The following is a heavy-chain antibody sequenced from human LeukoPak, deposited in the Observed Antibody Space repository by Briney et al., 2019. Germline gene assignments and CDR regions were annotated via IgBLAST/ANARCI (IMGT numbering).Heavy chain of an antibody. CDR2: IRSKAKSHAT. V-gene: IGHV3-73*01. CDR3: TRWESGNDPFDY. D-gene: IGHD1-1*01. CDR1: GFTFSDSA. J-gene: IGHJ4*02. Sequence: GGSLKLSCAGSGFTFSDSAMHWVRQASGKGLEWIGRIRSKAKSHATAYAALVKGRFTFSRDDSKNMAYLQMNSLKTEDTAVYYCTRWESGNDPFDYWGQGTLVTVSS.